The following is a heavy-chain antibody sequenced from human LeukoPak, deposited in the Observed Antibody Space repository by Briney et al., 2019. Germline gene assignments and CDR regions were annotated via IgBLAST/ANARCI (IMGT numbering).Heavy chain of an antibody. CDR3: ARGIVATAGYCSGGSCYWYYYGMDV. J-gene: IGHJ6*02. Sequence: ASVKVSCKASGYTFTGYYMHWVRQAPGQGLEWMGWINPNSGGTNYAQKFQGRVTMTRDTSISTAYMELSRLRSGDTAVYYCARGIVATAGYCSGGSCYWYYYGMDVWGQGTTVTVSS. CDR2: INPNSGGT. CDR1: GYTFTGYY. D-gene: IGHD2-15*01. V-gene: IGHV1-2*02.